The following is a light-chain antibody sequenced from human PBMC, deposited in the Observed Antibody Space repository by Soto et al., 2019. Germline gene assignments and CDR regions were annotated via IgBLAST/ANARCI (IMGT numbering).Light chain of an antibody. V-gene: IGLV2-8*01. CDR1: SSDVGEENY. CDR2: EVS. J-gene: IGLJ2*01. CDR3: SSFAGSPVV. Sequence: QSVLTQPPSASGSPGQSVTITCAGTSSDVGEENYVSWYQQHPGKVPKLILYEVSKRPSGVPDRFSGSRSGNTASLTVSGLQAEDEADYYCSSFAGSPVVFGGGTKLTV.